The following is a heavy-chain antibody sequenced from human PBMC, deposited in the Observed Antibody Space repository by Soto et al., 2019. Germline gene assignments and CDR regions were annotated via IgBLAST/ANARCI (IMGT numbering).Heavy chain of an antibody. V-gene: IGHV1-3*01. D-gene: IGHD2-15*01. CDR1: GYTFTSYA. Sequence: ASVKVSCKASGYTFTSYAMHWVRQAPGQRLEWMGWINAGNGNTKYSQKFQGRVTITRDTSASTAYMELSSLRSEDTAVYYCARETRSSCSGGSCYPTFDYWGQGTLVTVSS. CDR3: ARETRSSCSGGSCYPTFDY. J-gene: IGHJ4*02. CDR2: INAGNGNT.